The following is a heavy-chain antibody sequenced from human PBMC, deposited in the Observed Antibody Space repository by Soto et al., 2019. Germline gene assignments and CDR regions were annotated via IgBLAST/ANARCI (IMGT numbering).Heavy chain of an antibody. CDR3: AKCRSMDFFGLLVS. CDR1: GFTFSSYA. D-gene: IGHD3-10*01. J-gene: IGHJ5*02. CDR2: ISGSGGST. Sequence: LRLSCAASGFTFSSYAMSWVRQAPGKGLEWVSAISGSGGSTYYADSVKGRFTTSRDNSKNTLYLQMNSLRAEDTAVYYCAKCRSMDFFGLLVSWGQGTLVTVSS. V-gene: IGHV3-23*01.